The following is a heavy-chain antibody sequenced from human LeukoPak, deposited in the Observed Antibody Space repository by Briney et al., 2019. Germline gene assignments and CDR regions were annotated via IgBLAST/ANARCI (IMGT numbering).Heavy chain of an antibody. Sequence: SETLSLTCTVSGGSISSGGYYWGWIRQPPGKGLEWIGSIYYSGSTYYNPSLKSRVTISVDTSKNQFSLKLSSVTAADTAVYYCAREVDYGGGGDYWGQGTLVTVSS. V-gene: IGHV4-39*07. CDR1: GGSISSGGYY. CDR3: AREVDYGGGGDY. J-gene: IGHJ4*02. D-gene: IGHD4-23*01. CDR2: IYYSGST.